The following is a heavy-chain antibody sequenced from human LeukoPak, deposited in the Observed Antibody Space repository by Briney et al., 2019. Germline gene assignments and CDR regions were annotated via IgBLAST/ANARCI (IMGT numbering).Heavy chain of an antibody. D-gene: IGHD3-22*01. CDR2: IYYSGST. CDR1: GGSISSSSYY. CDR3: ARLRITMIVVVIVNYFDY. Sequence: PSETLSLTCTVSGGSISSSSYYWGWIRQPPGKGLEWIGSIYYSGSTYYNPSLKGRVTISVDTSKNQFSLKLSSVTAADTAVYYCARLRITMIVVVIVNYFDYWGQGTLVTVSS. V-gene: IGHV4-39*01. J-gene: IGHJ4*02.